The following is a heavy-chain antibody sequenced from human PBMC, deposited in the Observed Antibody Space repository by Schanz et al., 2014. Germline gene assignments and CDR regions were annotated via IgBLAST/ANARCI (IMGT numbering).Heavy chain of an antibody. V-gene: IGHV4-39*01. D-gene: IGHD6-13*01. CDR3: ARHMGRLSSSRGNYFDY. CDR2: IYHSGST. J-gene: IGHJ4*02. Sequence: QLQLQESGPGLVKPSETLSLTCTVSGGSISSSSYFWGWIRQPPGKGLEWIGSIYHSGSTYNNPSPKIRVPSPDDRPKHHFPLKCPPGTAADTALYYCARHMGRLSSSRGNYFDYWGQGTLVTVSS. CDR1: GGSISSSSYF.